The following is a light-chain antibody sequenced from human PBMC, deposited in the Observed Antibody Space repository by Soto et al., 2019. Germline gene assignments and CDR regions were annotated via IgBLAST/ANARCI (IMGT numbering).Light chain of an antibody. CDR3: QQYNNWRT. Sequence: EIVMTQSPATLSVSPGEKATLSCRASQSVSSNLAWYQPKPGQAPRLLIYGASTRATGIPARFSGSGSGTEFTLTISSLQSEDFAFYYCQQYNNWRTFGQGTKLEIK. CDR1: QSVSSN. V-gene: IGKV3-15*01. CDR2: GAS. J-gene: IGKJ2*01.